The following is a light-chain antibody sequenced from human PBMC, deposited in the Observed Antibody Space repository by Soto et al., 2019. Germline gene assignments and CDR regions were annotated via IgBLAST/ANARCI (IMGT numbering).Light chain of an antibody. V-gene: IGKV1-5*03. CDR2: KAS. J-gene: IGKJ1*01. Sequence: DIQMTQFPSTLSASVGDRVTITCRASQSIDTWLAWHQQKPGQAPKLLISKASSLESVVASRFSGSGSGTEFTLANSSRQADDSATYFCQQDDNYRAFAQGTKVDI. CDR1: QSIDTW. CDR3: QQDDNYRA.